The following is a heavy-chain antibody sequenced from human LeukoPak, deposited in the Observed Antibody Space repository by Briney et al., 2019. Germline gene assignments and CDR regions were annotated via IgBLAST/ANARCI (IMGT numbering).Heavy chain of an antibody. V-gene: IGHV3-30*18. Sequence: PGGSLRLSCAASGFTFSAYGMHWVRQAPGKGLEWVALISYDGSNVFYADSVKGRFTISRDNSKNTVYLHMNSLRLEDRATYFCAKDGVVVNAYYFDYWGQGTLVIVSS. CDR3: AKDGVVVNAYYFDY. D-gene: IGHD3-3*01. J-gene: IGHJ4*02. CDR1: GFTFSAYG. CDR2: ISYDGSNV.